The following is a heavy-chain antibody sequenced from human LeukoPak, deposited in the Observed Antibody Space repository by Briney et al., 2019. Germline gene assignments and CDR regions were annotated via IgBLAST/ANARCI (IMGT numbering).Heavy chain of an antibody. D-gene: IGHD4-23*01. CDR2: INHFGRT. V-gene: IGHV4-34*01. Sequence: SETLSLTCAVTGGSFSDFYWSWIRQPPGKGLEWIGEINHFGRTNYNPSLKSRVTISLDTSKKQFSLKLNSVTAADTAVYYCGRNDYGAISYWGQGTLVSVSS. CDR1: GGSFSDFY. J-gene: IGHJ4*02. CDR3: GRNDYGAISY.